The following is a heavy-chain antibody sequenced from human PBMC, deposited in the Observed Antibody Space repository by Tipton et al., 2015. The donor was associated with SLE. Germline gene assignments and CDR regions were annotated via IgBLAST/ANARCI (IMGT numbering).Heavy chain of an antibody. D-gene: IGHD3-10*01. V-gene: IGHV4-38-2*01. CDR1: GYSISSGYY. CDR3: ARVRGGIYYFDY. J-gene: IGHJ4*02. Sequence: TLSLTCAVSGYSISSGYYWGWIRQPPGKGLEWIGSIYYSGSTSYNPSLKSRVTISLDTSQNQFSLKLTSVTAADTAVYCCARVRGGIYYFDYWGQGTLVTVSS. CDR2: IYYSGST.